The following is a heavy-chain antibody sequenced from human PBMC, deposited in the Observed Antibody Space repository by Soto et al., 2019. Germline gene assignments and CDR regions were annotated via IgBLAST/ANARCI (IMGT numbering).Heavy chain of an antibody. CDR2: IYYSGNT. CDR1: GGSIRSGGYY. J-gene: IGHJ6*02. CDR3: ARDRLMATAGTARHYFGLDV. V-gene: IGHV4-31*03. D-gene: IGHD5-18*01. Sequence: SETLSLTCTVSGGSIRSGGYYWSWVRQNPRRGLEWIGNIYYSGNTYYNPSLKSRLTISVDTSKNQFSLNLSSVTAADTAVYYCARDRLMATAGTARHYFGLDVWGQGTTVTVS.